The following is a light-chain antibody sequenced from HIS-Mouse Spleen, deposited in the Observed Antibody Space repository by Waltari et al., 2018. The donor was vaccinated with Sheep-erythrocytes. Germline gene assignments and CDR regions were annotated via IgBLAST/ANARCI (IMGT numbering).Light chain of an antibody. CDR2: GNS. V-gene: IGLV1-40*01. CDR3: QSYDSSLSGHVV. CDR1: SSNIGAGYD. J-gene: IGLJ2*01. Sequence: QSVLTQPPSVSGAPGQRVTISCTGSSSNIGAGYDVHWYQQLPGTAPKLLIHGNSNRPSGVPDLFSGAKSGTSASLAITGLQAEDEADYYCQSYDSSLSGHVVFGGGTKLTVL.